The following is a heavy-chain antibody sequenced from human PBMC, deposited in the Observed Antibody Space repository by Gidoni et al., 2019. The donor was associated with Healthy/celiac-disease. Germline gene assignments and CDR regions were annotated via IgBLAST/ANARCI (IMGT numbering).Heavy chain of an antibody. D-gene: IGHD3-22*01. CDR3: ARDTPVDYYDSSGYYHGAFDI. V-gene: IGHV3-66*01. Sequence: EVQLVESGGGLVQPGGSLRLSCAASGFTVSTNYMSWVRQAPGQGLEWVSVIYSGGSTYYADSVKGRFTISRDNSKNTLYLQMNSLRAEDTAVYYCARDTPVDYYDSSGYYHGAFDIWGQGTMVTVSS. CDR2: IYSGGST. J-gene: IGHJ3*02. CDR1: GFTVSTNY.